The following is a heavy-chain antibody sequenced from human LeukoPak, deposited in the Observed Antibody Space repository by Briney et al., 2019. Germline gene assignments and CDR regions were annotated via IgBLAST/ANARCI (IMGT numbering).Heavy chain of an antibody. J-gene: IGHJ4*02. D-gene: IGHD3-10*01. V-gene: IGHV3-53*01. CDR1: GFTVSSNY. CDR3: AREQEAGGDPRGYFDY. Sequence: GGSLRLSCAASGFTVSSNYMSWVRQAPGKGLEWVSVIYSGGSTYYADSVKGRFTISRDNSKNTLYLQMNSLRAEDTAVYCCAREQEAGGDPRGYFDYWGQGTLVTVSS. CDR2: IYSGGST.